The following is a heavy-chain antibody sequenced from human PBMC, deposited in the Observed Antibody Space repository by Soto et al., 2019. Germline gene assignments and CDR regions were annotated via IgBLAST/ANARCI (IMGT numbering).Heavy chain of an antibody. Sequence: SETLSLTCTVSRGSISSGTNYWAWIRQPPGKGLEWIANIYYSGSTFYNPSLKSRVTISLDTSKNQFSLKLSSVTAADTAVYYCASNPAVYYYYGMDVWGQGTTVTVSS. CDR3: ASNPAVYYYYGMDV. D-gene: IGHD2-2*01. V-gene: IGHV4-39*01. J-gene: IGHJ6*02. CDR1: RGSISSGTNY. CDR2: IYYSGST.